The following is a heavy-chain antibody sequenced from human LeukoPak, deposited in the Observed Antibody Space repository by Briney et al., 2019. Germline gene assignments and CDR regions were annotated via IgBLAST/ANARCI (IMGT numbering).Heavy chain of an antibody. CDR1: GFTFSNYW. V-gene: IGHV3-74*01. J-gene: IGHJ4*02. Sequence: GGSLRLSCAASGFTFSNYWMRWVRQSPGKGLVWVSRISSDGTNTNYADSVKGRFTISRDNAENTLYLQMTSLRAEDTAVYYCARDPGHSNYINDYWGQGTLVTVSS. CDR2: ISSDGTNT. CDR3: ARDPGHSNYINDY. D-gene: IGHD4-11*01.